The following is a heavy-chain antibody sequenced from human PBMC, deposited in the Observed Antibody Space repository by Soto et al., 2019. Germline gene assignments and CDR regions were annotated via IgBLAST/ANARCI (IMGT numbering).Heavy chain of an antibody. Sequence: EVQVLESGGGLVQPAGSLRLSCAASGFTFSRNAMSWVRQPPGKGLEWVSAITGSGTGTYYADSVKGRFTITRDNSKNTLYLQMSSLRAEDTAVYYCAPYSGNSNAEYFQHWGQGTLVTVSS. D-gene: IGHD4-4*01. CDR1: GFTFSRNA. CDR3: APYSGNSNAEYFQH. V-gene: IGHV3-23*01. J-gene: IGHJ1*01. CDR2: ITGSGTGT.